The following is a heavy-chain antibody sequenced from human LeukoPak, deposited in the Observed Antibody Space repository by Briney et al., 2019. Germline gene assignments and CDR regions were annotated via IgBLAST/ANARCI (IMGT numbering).Heavy chain of an antibody. CDR1: GYSLTTYW. V-gene: IGHV5-51*01. D-gene: IGHD6-6*01. CDR3: ASGSSSLADAFDI. CDR2: IYPGDSDT. Sequence: GESLKISCKGSGYSLTTYWIGWVRQMPGKGLEWMAIIYPGDSDTRYSPSFQGLVSISADKAINTAYLQWSSLKASDTAMYYCASGSSSLADAFDIWGQGTMVTVSS. J-gene: IGHJ3*02.